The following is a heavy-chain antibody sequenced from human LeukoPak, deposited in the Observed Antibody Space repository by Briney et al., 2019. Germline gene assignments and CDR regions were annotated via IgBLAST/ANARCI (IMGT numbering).Heavy chain of an antibody. V-gene: IGHV3-7*01. J-gene: IGHJ4*02. Sequence: GGSLRLSCAASGFPFSSYSMTWVRQAPGKGLEWVANIKPDGTTKFYVDSVKGRFTISRDNALNSLYLQMNSLRAEDTAVYYCARDNCSGGSCYSYYFDYWGQGTLVTVSS. CDR3: ARDNCSGGSCYSYYFDY. D-gene: IGHD2-15*01. CDR1: GFPFSSYS. CDR2: IKPDGTTK.